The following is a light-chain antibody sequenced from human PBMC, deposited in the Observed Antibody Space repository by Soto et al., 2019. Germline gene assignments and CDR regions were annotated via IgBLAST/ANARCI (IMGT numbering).Light chain of an antibody. V-gene: IGKV3D-15*01. CDR3: QQDNRWPLT. CDR2: DAS. J-gene: IGKJ4*01. CDR1: QPVSNN. Sequence: EIVLTQSPDTLSVSPGERATLSCRASQPVSNNLAWYQQKPGQPPRLLIYDASRRATGIPARFSGGGSETEFTLTINRLQSEDFAVYYCQQDNRWPLTFGEGTKVEIQ.